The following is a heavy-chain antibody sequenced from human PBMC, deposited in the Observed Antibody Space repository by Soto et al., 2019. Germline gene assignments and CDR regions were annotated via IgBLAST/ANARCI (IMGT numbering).Heavy chain of an antibody. CDR2: ISYDGSNT. V-gene: IGHV3-30*03. CDR1: GFPFTTYG. J-gene: IGHJ4*02. CDR3: VGGQYYFDY. Sequence: ESGGGVVQPGRSLRLSCAASGFPFTTYGMHWVREGPGKGLEWVAVISYDGSNTYYADSVKGRFTISRDNSKNTLYLQMNSLRTEDTALYYCVGGQYYFDYRGQGTLVPVSS. D-gene: IGHD3-10*01.